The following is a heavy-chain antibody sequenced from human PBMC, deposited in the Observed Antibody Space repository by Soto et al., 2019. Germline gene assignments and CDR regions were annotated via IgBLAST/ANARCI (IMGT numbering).Heavy chain of an antibody. V-gene: IGHV4-34*01. CDR3: ASSRVKQPVDY. Sequence: QVQLQQWGAGLLKPSETLSLTCAVYGGSFSGYYWSWIRQPPGKGLEWIGEINHSGSTNYNPSLKSRVTISVDTSKNQFSLKLSSVTAADTAVYYCASSRVKQPVDYWGQGTLVTVSS. D-gene: IGHD6-13*01. CDR1: GGSFSGYY. J-gene: IGHJ4*02. CDR2: INHSGST.